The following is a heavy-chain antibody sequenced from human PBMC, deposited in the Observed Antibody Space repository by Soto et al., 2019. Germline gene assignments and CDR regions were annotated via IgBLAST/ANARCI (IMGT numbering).Heavy chain of an antibody. CDR2: FSGSGSST. CDR3: VTRSRGLQSSPPRLDS. J-gene: IGHJ4*02. Sequence: EVQLLESGGGLVQPGGSLRLSCAASGLTFSGYGMSWVRQAPGTGLEWVSAFSGSGSSTYYAYSVKGRFSISRDDSKNIMFLQMNSLRAEDAAVYYCVTRSRGLQSSPPRLDSWGQGTLVTVSS. D-gene: IGHD4-4*01. CDR1: GLTFSGYG. V-gene: IGHV3-23*01.